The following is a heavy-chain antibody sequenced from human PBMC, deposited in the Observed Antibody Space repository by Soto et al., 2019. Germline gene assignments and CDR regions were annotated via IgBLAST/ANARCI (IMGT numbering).Heavy chain of an antibody. D-gene: IGHD6-13*01. CDR1: GFTFDDYA. Sequence: SLRLSCAASGFTFDDYAMHWVRQVPGKGLEWVSGINWNSGSIGYGDSVRGRFAISRDNAKNSLHLQMNSLSAEDTAFYYCVKDESINWYSGHFRHWGQGTLVTVSS. J-gene: IGHJ1*01. CDR3: VKDESINWYSGHFRH. CDR2: INWNSGSI. V-gene: IGHV3-9*01.